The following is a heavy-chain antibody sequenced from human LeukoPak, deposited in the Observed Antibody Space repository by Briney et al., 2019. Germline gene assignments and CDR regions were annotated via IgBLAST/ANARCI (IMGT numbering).Heavy chain of an antibody. CDR1: GFTFSDYD. D-gene: IGHD3-16*01. CDR3: GRAFPPLRTSSAGDL. Sequence: GGTLRLSCSASGFTFSDYDMNWVRQAPGKGLEWVSSISGLSTHIYYGDSVKGRFSISRDNAKNSVYLQMNSLGVEDTAIYYCGRAFPPLRTSSAGDLWGQGILVTVSS. J-gene: IGHJ4*02. CDR2: ISGLSTHI. V-gene: IGHV3-69-1*02.